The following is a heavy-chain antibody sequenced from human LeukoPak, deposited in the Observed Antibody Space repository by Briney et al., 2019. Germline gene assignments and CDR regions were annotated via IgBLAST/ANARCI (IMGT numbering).Heavy chain of an antibody. V-gene: IGHV4-31*03. Sequence: SETLSLTCTVSGGSISSGSHYWSWIRQPPGKGLEWIGYTSYTGSTYYYPSLKSRLTISVDTSDNQFSLKLSSVTAANPALHYCARCPETYNFGPLESWGQGTLVTVSS. CDR1: GGSISSGSHY. J-gene: IGHJ5*02. CDR3: ARCPETYNFGPLES. D-gene: IGHD1-20*01. CDR2: TSYTGST.